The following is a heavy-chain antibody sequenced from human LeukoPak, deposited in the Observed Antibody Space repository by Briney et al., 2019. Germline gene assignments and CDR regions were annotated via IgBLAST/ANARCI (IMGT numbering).Heavy chain of an antibody. D-gene: IGHD4-17*01. CDR2: INHSGST. CDR3: ARGRIMVTTCCSFDY. V-gene: IGHV4-34*01. CDR1: GGSFSGYY. J-gene: IGHJ4*02. Sequence: SETLSLTCAVHGGSFSGYYWSWIRQPPGKGLEWIGEINHSGSTNYNPSLKSRVTISVDTSKNQFSLKLSSVTAADTAVYYCARGRIMVTTCCSFDYWGQGTLVTVSS.